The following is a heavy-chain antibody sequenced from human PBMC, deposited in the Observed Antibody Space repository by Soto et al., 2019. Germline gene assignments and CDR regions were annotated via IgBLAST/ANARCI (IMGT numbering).Heavy chain of an antibody. V-gene: IGHV2-5*02. CDR2: IYWDDDK. D-gene: IGHD3-22*01. J-gene: IGHJ4*02. CDR3: THRPSYRSGYDY. CDR1: GFSLTTTGVG. Sequence: QITLKESGPTLVKPTQTLTLTCTFSGFSLTTTGVGVAWIRQPPGKALEWLALIYWDDDKRYSPSLKSRLIITKDTSRNQVVLTMTNMDPVDTATYYCTHRPSYRSGYDYWGQGTLVTVSP.